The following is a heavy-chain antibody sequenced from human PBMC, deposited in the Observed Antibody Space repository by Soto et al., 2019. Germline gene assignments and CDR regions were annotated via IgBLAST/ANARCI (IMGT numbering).Heavy chain of an antibody. CDR1: GYTFNSYD. V-gene: IGHV1-8*01. CDR3: ARGRAAGMIDY. D-gene: IGHD6-13*01. J-gene: IGHJ4*02. CDR2: MNPNSGNT. Sequence: GASVKVSWKASGYTFNSYDINWVRQATGQGLEWMGWMNPNSGNTGYAQKFQGRVTMTRNTSISTAYMEMSSLRSEDTAVYYCARGRAAGMIDYWGQGTLVTVSS.